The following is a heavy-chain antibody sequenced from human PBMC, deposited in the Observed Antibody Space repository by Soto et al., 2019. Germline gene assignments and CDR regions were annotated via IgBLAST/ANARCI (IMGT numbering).Heavy chain of an antibody. CDR3: ARPTRQWLGLRYYYGMDV. CDR2: IYYSGST. D-gene: IGHD6-19*01. CDR1: GGSISSSNYY. J-gene: IGHJ6*02. V-gene: IGHV4-39*01. Sequence: PSETLSLTCTVSGGSISSSNYYWGWIRQPPGKGLEWIGSIYYSGSTYYNPSLKSRVTISVDTSKNQFSLKLSSVTAADTAVYYCARPTRQWLGLRYYYGMDVWGQGTTVTVSS.